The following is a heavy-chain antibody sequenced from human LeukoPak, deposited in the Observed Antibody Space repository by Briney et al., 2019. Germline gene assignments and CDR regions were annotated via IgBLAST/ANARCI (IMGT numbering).Heavy chain of an antibody. J-gene: IGHJ4*02. CDR1: GFTFSSYG. V-gene: IGHV3-21*04. CDR2: ISSSSSYI. D-gene: IGHD2-21*02. CDR3: AKEWGVDCRLRY. Sequence: PGGSLRLSCAASGFTFSSYGMHWVRQAPGKGLEWVSSISSSSSYIYYADSVKGRFTISRDNAKNSLYLQMNRLRAEDTAVYYCAKEWGVDCRLRYWGQGTLVTVSS.